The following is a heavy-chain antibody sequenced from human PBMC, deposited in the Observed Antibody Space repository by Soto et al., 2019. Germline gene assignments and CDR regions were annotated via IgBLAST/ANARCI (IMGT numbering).Heavy chain of an antibody. J-gene: IGHJ6*02. Sequence: QVQLVESGGGVVQPGRSLRLSCAASGFTFSSYAMHWVRQAPGKGMEWVAIISYDGSNKYYADSVKGRFTISRDNSNNRLYLEINSLRAEDTAVYYCARYQGGNTLYHYGMDVWGQGTTVTVSS. CDR2: ISYDGSNK. CDR3: ARYQGGNTLYHYGMDV. D-gene: IGHD1-7*01. CDR1: GFTFSSYA. V-gene: IGHV3-30-3*01.